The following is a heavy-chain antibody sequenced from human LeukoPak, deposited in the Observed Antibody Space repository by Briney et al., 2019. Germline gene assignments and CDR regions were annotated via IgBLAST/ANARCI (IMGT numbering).Heavy chain of an antibody. D-gene: IGHD3-9*01. CDR2: IYYSGST. Sequence: SETLSLTCTVSGGSISSYYWSWIRQPPGKGLEWIGYIYYSGSTNYNPSLKSRVTISVDTSKNQFSLKLSSVTAADTAVYYCATPSGDYDILTGRGGGAFDIWGQGTMVTVSS. J-gene: IGHJ3*02. CDR1: GGSISSYY. CDR3: ATPSGDYDILTGRGGGAFDI. V-gene: IGHV4-59*01.